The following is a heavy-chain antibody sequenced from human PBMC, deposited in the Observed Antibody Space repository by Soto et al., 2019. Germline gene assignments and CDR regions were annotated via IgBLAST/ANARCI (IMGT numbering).Heavy chain of an antibody. J-gene: IGHJ6*01. Sequence: QVQLVQSGPAVGKPGASVKVSCKASGYTFTGYYLHWVRQAPGQGLEWMGYINPDSGRTRYAQKFQGTVAMTRDTSITTAYLELSSLKYDGVAIFYCALSFSQTNIDVWGQGTTVIVSS. CDR3: ALSFSQTNIDV. CDR2: INPDSGRT. V-gene: IGHV1-2*02. CDR1: GYTFTGYY.